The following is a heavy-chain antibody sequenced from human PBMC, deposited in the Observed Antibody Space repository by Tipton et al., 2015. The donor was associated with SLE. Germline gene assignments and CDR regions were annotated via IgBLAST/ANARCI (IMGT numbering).Heavy chain of an antibody. CDR3: GRVLSSDSLGIDY. CDR1: GFTFSAYS. V-gene: IGHV3-21*01. J-gene: IGHJ4*02. Sequence: SLRLSCAGSGFTFSAYSMNWVRQAPGKGLEWVSSICPTSTYIYYADSLKGRFTISRDNAENSLYLQMNSLGAEDTAVYYCGRVLSSDSLGIDYWGQGTLFTVSS. CDR2: ICPTSTYI. D-gene: IGHD2-15*01.